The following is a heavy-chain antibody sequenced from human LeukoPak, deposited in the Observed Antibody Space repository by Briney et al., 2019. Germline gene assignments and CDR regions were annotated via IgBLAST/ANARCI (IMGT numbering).Heavy chain of an antibody. CDR3: ARDRYGDFDY. J-gene: IGHJ4*02. CDR1: GFTFSSYS. D-gene: IGHD4-17*01. CDR2: ISSSSSYI. Sequence: PGGSLRLSCAASGFTFSSYSMNWVRQAPGKGLEWVSSISSSSSYIYYADSVKGRFTISRDNAKNPLYLQMNSLRDEDTAVYYCARDRYGDFDYWGQGTLVTVSS. V-gene: IGHV3-21*01.